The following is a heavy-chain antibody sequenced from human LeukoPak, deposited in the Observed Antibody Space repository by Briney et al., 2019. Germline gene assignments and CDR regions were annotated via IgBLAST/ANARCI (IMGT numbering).Heavy chain of an antibody. D-gene: IGHD3-3*01. Sequence: PGGSLRLSCAASGFTFSSYAMSWVRQAPGKGLEWVSYISSSGSTIYYSDSVKGRFTISRDTAKNSLYLQMNSLRAEDTAVYYCARELEGHDAFDIWGQGTMVTVSS. V-gene: IGHV3-48*04. CDR2: ISSSGSTI. CDR1: GFTFSSYA. CDR3: ARELEGHDAFDI. J-gene: IGHJ3*02.